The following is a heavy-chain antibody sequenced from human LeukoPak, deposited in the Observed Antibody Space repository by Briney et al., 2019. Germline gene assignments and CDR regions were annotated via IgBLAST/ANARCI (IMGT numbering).Heavy chain of an antibody. CDR1: GFTFSSYW. Sequence: GGSLRLSCAASGFTFSSYWMHWVRQAPGKGLVWVSAISGSGGSTYYADSVKGRFTISRDNSKNTLYLQMNSLRAEDTAVYYCAKALGPRRLLFSIFDYWGQGTLVTVSS. CDR2: ISGSGGST. D-gene: IGHD2-21*02. J-gene: IGHJ4*02. V-gene: IGHV3-23*01. CDR3: AKALGPRRLLFSIFDY.